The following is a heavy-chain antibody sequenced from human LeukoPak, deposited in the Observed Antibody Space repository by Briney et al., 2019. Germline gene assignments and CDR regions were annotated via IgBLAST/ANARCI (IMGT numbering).Heavy chain of an antibody. CDR2: ISYDGCDR. Sequence: GGSPTLSCAASGFTFSNDFMHWVRQAPGRGLEWVALISYDGCDRHYADSVKGRFTVSRDNSKNTLYLQMNSLSRDDKAVYYCVGVGGYDSSGFLDYWGEGTRVTLSS. CDR3: VGVGGYDSSGFLDY. CDR1: GFTFSNDF. J-gene: IGHJ4*02. V-gene: IGHV3-30*03. D-gene: IGHD3-22*01.